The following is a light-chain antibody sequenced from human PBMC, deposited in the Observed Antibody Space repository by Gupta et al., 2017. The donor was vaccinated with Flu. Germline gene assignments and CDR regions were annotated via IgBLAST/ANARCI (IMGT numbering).Light chain of an antibody. V-gene: IGKV3-11*01. Sequence: EIVLTQSPATLSLSPGERATLSCRASQSVSSYLAWYQQKPGQAPRLLIYDASNRATGIPARFSGSGSGTDFTLTISSLEPEDFAVYYCQHLETFGQGTKVEIK. CDR3: QHLET. CDR2: DAS. J-gene: IGKJ1*01. CDR1: QSVSSY.